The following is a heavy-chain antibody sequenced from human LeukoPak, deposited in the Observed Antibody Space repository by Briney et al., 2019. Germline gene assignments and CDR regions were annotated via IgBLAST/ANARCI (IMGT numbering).Heavy chain of an antibody. Sequence: SETLSLTCTVSGGSINKYYWSWIRQSPGKGLECLGYVHDSAGTIYNPSLKSRVTISVGTSKTQFSLKVTSVTTADTAVYYCAKGRKDFDTNLGPFDSWGQGILVTVSS. V-gene: IGHV4-59*01. CDR1: GGSINKYY. D-gene: IGHD3-9*01. CDR2: VHDSAGT. CDR3: AKGRKDFDTNLGPFDS. J-gene: IGHJ4*02.